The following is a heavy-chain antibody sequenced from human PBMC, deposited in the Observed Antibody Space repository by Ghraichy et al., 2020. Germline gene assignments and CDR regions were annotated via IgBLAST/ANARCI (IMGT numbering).Heavy chain of an antibody. CDR3: ARPGRVGPYYDFWSGYFRQGGQPQLNNWFDP. Sequence: SETLSLTCTVSGGSISSSSYYWGWIRQPPGKGLEWIGSIYYSGSTYYNPSLKSRVTISVDTSKNQFSLKLSSVTAADTAVYYCARPGRVGPYYDFWSGYFRQGGQPQLNNWFDPWGQGTLVTVSS. V-gene: IGHV4-39*01. D-gene: IGHD3-3*01. J-gene: IGHJ5*02. CDR1: GGSISSSSYY. CDR2: IYYSGST.